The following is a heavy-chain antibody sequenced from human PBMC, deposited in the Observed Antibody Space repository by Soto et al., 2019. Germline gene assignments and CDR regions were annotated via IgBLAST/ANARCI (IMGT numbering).Heavy chain of an antibody. CDR3: ASPRRDYYDSSGYYYRRHGMDV. Sequence: GGSLRLSCAASGFTFSSYSMNWVRQAPGKGLEWVSYISSSSSTIYYADSVKGRFTISRDNAKNSLYLQMNSLRDEDTAVYYCASPRRDYYDSSGYYYRRHGMDVWGQGTTVTVSS. CDR1: GFTFSSYS. CDR2: ISSSSSTI. D-gene: IGHD3-22*01. V-gene: IGHV3-48*02. J-gene: IGHJ6*02.